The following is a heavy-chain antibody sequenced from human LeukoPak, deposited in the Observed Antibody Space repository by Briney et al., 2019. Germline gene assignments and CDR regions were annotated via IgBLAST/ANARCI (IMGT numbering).Heavy chain of an antibody. V-gene: IGHV4-4*07. Sequence: SETLSLTCSVSGASISTYYWSWIRQPAGKGLEWIGRIYTSGSTSYNPSLKSRVTMSVDTSKTQFSLKLSSVTAADTAVYYCASAYDSSGYLVYWGQGTLVTVSS. J-gene: IGHJ4*02. D-gene: IGHD3-22*01. CDR1: GASISTYY. CDR3: ASAYDSSGYLVY. CDR2: IYTSGST.